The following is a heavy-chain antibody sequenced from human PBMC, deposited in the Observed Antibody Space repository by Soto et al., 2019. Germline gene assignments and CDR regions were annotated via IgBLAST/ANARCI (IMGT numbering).Heavy chain of an antibody. CDR3: ASRPVSSSGWYYYYGMDV. J-gene: IGHJ6*02. V-gene: IGHV4-4*02. CDR2: IYHSGST. Sequence: SETLSLTCAVSGGSISSSNWWSWVRQPPGKGLEWIGEIYHSGSTNYNPSLKSRVTISVDKSKNQFSLKLSSVTAADTAVYYCASRPVSSSGWYYYYGMDVWGQGTTVTVSS. D-gene: IGHD6-6*01. CDR1: GGSISSSNW.